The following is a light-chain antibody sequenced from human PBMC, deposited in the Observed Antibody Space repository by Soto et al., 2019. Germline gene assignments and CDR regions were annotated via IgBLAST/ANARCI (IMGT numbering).Light chain of an antibody. CDR1: NIGRKG. CDR2: DDF. CDR3: QVYDTSSDHLGV. V-gene: IGLV3-21*02. Sequence: SYVLTQPPSVSVAPGQMATITCGGNNIGRKGVHWYQQKPGQAPVLVVHDDFDRPSGIPERFSGSNSGNTATLTISGVEAGDEADYYCQVYDTSSDHLGVFGGGTKVTVL. J-gene: IGLJ3*02.